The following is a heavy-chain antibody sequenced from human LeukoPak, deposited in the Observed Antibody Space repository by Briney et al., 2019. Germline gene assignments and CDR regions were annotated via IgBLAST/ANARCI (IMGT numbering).Heavy chain of an antibody. CDR2: ISCSGDST. Sequence: PGGSLRLACAASGFTFSNHAMGWVRQAPGKGLGWVLAISCSGDSTYYADSVKRRFTISRDNSKNPLYLQMNSLRTEDTAVYYCANVHSSSWLLATPYYFDHWGQGTLVTVSS. CDR3: ANVHSSSWLLATPYYFDH. J-gene: IGHJ4*02. V-gene: IGHV3-23*01. CDR1: GFTFSNHA. D-gene: IGHD6-13*01.